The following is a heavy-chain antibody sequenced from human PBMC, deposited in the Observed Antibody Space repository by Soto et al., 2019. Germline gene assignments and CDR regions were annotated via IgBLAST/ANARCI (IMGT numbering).Heavy chain of an antibody. Sequence: PGGSLRLSCAASGFTFSSYAMSWVRQAPGKGLEWVSAISGSGGSTYYADSVKGRFTISRDNSKNTLYLQMNSLRAEDTAVYYCAKDRIAAAGNSGYYYYGMDVWGRGTTVTVSS. CDR1: GFTFSSYA. CDR2: ISGSGGST. J-gene: IGHJ6*02. CDR3: AKDRIAAAGNSGYYYYGMDV. V-gene: IGHV3-23*01. D-gene: IGHD6-13*01.